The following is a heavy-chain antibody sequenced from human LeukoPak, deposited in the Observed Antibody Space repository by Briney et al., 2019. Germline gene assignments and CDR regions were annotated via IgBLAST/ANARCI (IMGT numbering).Heavy chain of an antibody. J-gene: IGHJ4*02. Sequence: SQTLSLTCAISGDSVSSKSATWNWIRQSPSRGLEWLGKTYYRSKWYNDSALSVKGRVTISPDTSKNQFSLQLISVTPEDTAVYYCARDPRVAGGWRFDYWGQGTLVTVSS. CDR1: GDSVSSKSAT. CDR3: ARDPRVAGGWRFDY. V-gene: IGHV6-1*01. CDR2: TYYRSKWYN. D-gene: IGHD6-19*01.